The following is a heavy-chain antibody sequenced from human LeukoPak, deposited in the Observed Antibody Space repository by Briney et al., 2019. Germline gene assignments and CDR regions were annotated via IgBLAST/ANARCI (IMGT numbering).Heavy chain of an antibody. CDR1: GFPLSTSAGG. CDR3: AHTAYYFASGAYSHFYN. D-gene: IGHD3-10*01. CDR2: IFWDDDK. Sequence: SGPTLVQPTQTLTLTCNFSGFPLSTSAGGVGWIRQTPGQALEWLELIFWDDDKRYSPSMKNRLTITKDTSKNPVVLTMTNVYPVDTATYYCAHTAYYFASGAYSHFYNWGQGNLVTVSS. V-gene: IGHV2-5*02. J-gene: IGHJ4*02.